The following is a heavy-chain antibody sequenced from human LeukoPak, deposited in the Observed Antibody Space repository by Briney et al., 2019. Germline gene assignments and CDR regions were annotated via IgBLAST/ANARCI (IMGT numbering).Heavy chain of an antibody. J-gene: IGHJ5*02. Sequence: SETLSLTCTVSGGSISSYYWSWIRQPPGKGLEWIGYIYYSGSTNYNPSLKSRVTISVDTSKNQFSLKLSSVTAADTAVYYCAQWSGYYDDPFDPWGQGTLVTVSS. D-gene: IGHD3-3*01. V-gene: IGHV4-59*08. CDR1: GGSISSYY. CDR2: IYYSGST. CDR3: AQWSGYYDDPFDP.